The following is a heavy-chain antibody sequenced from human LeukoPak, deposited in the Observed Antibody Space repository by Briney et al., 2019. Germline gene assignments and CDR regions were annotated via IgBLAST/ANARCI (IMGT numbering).Heavy chain of an antibody. CDR1: GFTFSSYG. D-gene: IGHD2-15*01. CDR2: ISYDGSNK. J-gene: IGHJ6*03. V-gene: IGHV3-30*18. CDR3: AKDWRYCSGGSCYSDYYYYMDV. Sequence: PGRSLRLSCAASGFTFSSYGMHWVRQAPGKGLEWVAVISYDGSNKYYADSVKGRFTISRDNSKNTLYLQMNSLRAEDTAVYYCAKDWRYCSGGSCYSDYYYYMDVWGKGTTVTVSS.